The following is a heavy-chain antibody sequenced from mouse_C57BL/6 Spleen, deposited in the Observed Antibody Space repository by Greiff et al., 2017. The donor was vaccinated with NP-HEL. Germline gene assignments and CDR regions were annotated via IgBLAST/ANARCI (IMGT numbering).Heavy chain of an antibody. CDR1: GYSFTGYY. V-gene: IGHV1-42*01. J-gene: IGHJ2*01. CDR2: INPSTGGT. CDR3: ARGTTVHYFDY. D-gene: IGHD1-1*01. Sequence: EVQLQQSGPELVKPGASVKISCKASGYSFTGYYMNWVKQSPEKSLEWIGEINPSTGGTTYNQKFKAKATLTVDKSSSTAYMQLKSLTSEDSAVYYCARGTTVHYFDYWGQGTTLTVSS.